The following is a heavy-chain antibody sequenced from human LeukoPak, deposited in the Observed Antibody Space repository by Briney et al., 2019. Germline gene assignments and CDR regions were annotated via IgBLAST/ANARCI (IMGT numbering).Heavy chain of an antibody. Sequence: GGSLRLSCAASGFTFSSYEMNWVRQAPGKGLEWVSYIGSSGSTIYYADSVKGRFTISRDNAKNSLYLQMNSLRAEDTAVYYCAELGITMIGGVWGKGTTVTVSS. CDR2: IGSSGSTI. CDR1: GFTFSSYE. V-gene: IGHV3-48*03. CDR3: AELGITMIGGV. D-gene: IGHD3-10*02. J-gene: IGHJ6*04.